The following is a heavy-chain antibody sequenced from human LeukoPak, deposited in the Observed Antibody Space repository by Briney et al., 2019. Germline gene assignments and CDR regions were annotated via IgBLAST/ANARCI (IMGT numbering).Heavy chain of an antibody. CDR1: GGSISNSSYY. CDR2: IYYSGST. CDR3: TRDPGDTAMVAFDI. J-gene: IGHJ3*02. V-gene: IGHV4-61*01. D-gene: IGHD5-18*01. Sequence: PSETLSLTCTVSGGSISNSSYYWSWIRQPPGKGLEWIGYIYYSGSTNYNPSLKSRVTILVDTSKNQFSLKLSSVTAADTAVYYCTRDPGDTAMVAFDIWGQGTMVTVSS.